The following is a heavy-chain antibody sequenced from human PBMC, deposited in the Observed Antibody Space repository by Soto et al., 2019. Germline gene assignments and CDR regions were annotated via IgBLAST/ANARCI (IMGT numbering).Heavy chain of an antibody. CDR2: IDKVGTDS. D-gene: IGHD3-10*01. J-gene: IGHJ6*03. CDR3: ARGWFGPDV. V-gene: IGHV3-74*01. CDR1: EFTFSGRS. Sequence: EVQLVESGGGLVQPGGSLRLSCAASEFTFSGRSVHWVRQAPGKGLVWVSGIDKVGTDSTYADSVKGGFTSSRDNAKNTVYLQMNSLSVEDTGVYYCARGWFGPDVWGKGTRVTVSS.